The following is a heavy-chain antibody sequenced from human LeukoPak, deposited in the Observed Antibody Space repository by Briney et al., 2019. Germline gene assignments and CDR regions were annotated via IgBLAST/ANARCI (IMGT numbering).Heavy chain of an antibody. D-gene: IGHD3-22*01. CDR1: GGTFSSYA. CDR2: ITPIFGTA. V-gene: IGHV1-69*05. CDR3: GGAFFDSSGLFDY. J-gene: IGHJ4*02. Sequence: SVEVSCKASGGTFSSYAISWVRQAPGQGLEWMGGITPIFGTANYAQKFQGRVTITTDESTSTAYMELSSLRSEDTAVYYCGGAFFDSSGLFDYWGQGTLVTVSS.